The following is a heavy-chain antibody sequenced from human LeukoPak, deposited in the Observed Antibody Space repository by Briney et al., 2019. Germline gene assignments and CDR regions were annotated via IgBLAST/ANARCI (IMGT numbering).Heavy chain of an antibody. CDR2: IYYSGST. CDR3: ARLYGSGSFDY. Sequence: SETLSLTCTVSGGSISSYYWSWIRQPPGKGLEWIGSIYYSGSTYYNPSLKSRVTISVDTSKNQFSLKLSSVTAADTAVYYCARLYGSGSFDYWGQGTLVTVSS. J-gene: IGHJ4*02. CDR1: GGSISSYY. V-gene: IGHV4-39*01. D-gene: IGHD3-10*01.